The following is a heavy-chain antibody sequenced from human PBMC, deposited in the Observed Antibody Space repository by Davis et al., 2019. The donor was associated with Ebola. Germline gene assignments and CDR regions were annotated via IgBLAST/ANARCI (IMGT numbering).Heavy chain of an antibody. J-gene: IGHJ6*02. D-gene: IGHD4-17*01. CDR3: AREFAGDPLYYYYGMDV. Sequence: SETLSLTCAVSGGSISSSNWWSWVRQPPGKGLEWIGEIYHSGSTNYNPSLKSRVTISVDKSKNQFSLKLSSVTAADTAVYYCAREFAGDPLYYYYGMDVWGQGTTVTVSS. V-gene: IGHV4-4*02. CDR1: GGSISSSNW. CDR2: IYHSGST.